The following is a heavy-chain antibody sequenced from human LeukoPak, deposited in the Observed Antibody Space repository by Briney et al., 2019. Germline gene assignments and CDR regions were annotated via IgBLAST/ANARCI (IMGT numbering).Heavy chain of an antibody. CDR2: ISGSGGST. J-gene: IGHJ4*02. CDR3: ARVKARSGSYSLDY. CDR1: GFTFSSYA. V-gene: IGHV3-23*01. D-gene: IGHD1-26*01. Sequence: GGSLRLSCAVSGFTFSSYAMSWVRQALGKGLEWVSGISGSGGSTYYADSVKGRFTISRDNSDNTLHLQLNSLRPEDTAVYYCARVKARSGSYSLDYWSQGTLVTVSS.